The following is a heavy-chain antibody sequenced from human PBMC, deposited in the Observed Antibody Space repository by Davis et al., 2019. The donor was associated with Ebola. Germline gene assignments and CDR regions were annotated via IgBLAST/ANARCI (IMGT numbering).Heavy chain of an antibody. Sequence: GESLKISCAASGFTFSNYWMAWGRQAPGKGLEWVAHIKGDGSVKNYVDSVKDRFTISRDNAKNAMYLQMNSLRAEDTALYYCATELTGDAFDFWGRGTMVTVSS. J-gene: IGHJ3*01. CDR2: IKGDGSVK. CDR3: ATELTGDAFDF. D-gene: IGHD7-27*01. CDR1: GFTFSNYW. V-gene: IGHV3-7*03.